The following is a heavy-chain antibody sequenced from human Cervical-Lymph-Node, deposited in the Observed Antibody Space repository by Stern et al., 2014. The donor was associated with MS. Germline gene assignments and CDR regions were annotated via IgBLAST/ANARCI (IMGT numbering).Heavy chain of an antibody. V-gene: IGHV1-69*06. Sequence: QLVQSVADVMKPGSAVRISCKASGGVSWLRQAPGQGLAHMGGIMRPVWTADYAQRFQGRLAITADTSSNTTYMELRSLRSDDTAVYYCARGTGDNWFDPWGQGTLVSVSS. J-gene: IGHJ5*02. D-gene: IGHD3-10*01. CDR3: ARGTGDNWFDP. CDR2: IMRPVWTA. CDR1: GGV.